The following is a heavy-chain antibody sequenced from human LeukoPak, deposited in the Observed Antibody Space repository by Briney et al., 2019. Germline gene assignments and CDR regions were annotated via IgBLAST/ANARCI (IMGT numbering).Heavy chain of an antibody. CDR1: GFTFSSYA. CDR3: AKDPFRFSSHFDY. D-gene: IGHD3-3*01. Sequence: GGSLRLSCAASGFTFSSYATSWVRQAPGKGLEWVSGISGSGDSTYYAASVKGRSTISRDNSKNTLFLQMDSLRAEDTAVYYCAKDPFRFSSHFDYWGQGTLVTVSS. J-gene: IGHJ4*02. V-gene: IGHV3-23*01. CDR2: ISGSGDST.